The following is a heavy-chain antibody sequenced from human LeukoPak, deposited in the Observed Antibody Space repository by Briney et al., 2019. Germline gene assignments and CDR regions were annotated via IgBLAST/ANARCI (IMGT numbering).Heavy chain of an antibody. V-gene: IGHV5-51*01. CDR3: ARRGPYYYDSSGYYYPPDY. CDR2: IYPGDSDT. Sequence: GESLKISCKGSGYSFTSYWIGWVRQMPGKGLEWMGIIYPGDSDTRYSPSFQGQVTISADKSISTAYLQWSSLKASDIAMYYCARRGPYYYDSSGYYYPPDYWGQGTLVTVSS. CDR1: GYSFTSYW. D-gene: IGHD3-22*01. J-gene: IGHJ4*02.